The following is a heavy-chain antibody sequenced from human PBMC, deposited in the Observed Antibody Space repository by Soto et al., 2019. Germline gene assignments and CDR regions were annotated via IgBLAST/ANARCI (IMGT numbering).Heavy chain of an antibody. Sequence: QLHLVQSGAVVKKPGASVTVSCSASGYPVTAYYMHWVRQAPGRGLEWMGGINPATGAAKYTQTFQGRVTMTRDSSTSTVFMELRGLPPEHTAVFYCARGGGVGVAGSAAFDMWGQGTLVTVSS. CDR2: INPATGAA. V-gene: IGHV1-2*02. CDR1: GYPVTAYY. D-gene: IGHD3-3*01. J-gene: IGHJ3*02. CDR3: ARGGGVGVAGSAAFDM.